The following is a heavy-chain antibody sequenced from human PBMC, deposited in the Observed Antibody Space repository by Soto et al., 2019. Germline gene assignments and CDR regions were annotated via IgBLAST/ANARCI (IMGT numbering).Heavy chain of an antibody. J-gene: IGHJ4*02. Sequence: SGGNPRISCAASGFTLSSYAMTWVRQAPGKGLEWVSAISGSGNSTYYADSVKGRFTISRDNSKNTLYLQMNSLRAEDTAVYYCAKDGSLLGYSGDNFLCAYCGQRYLVTV. D-gene: IGHD4-17*01. CDR2: ISGSGNST. CDR1: GFTLSSYA. CDR3: AKDGSLLGYSGDNFLCAY. V-gene: IGHV3-23*01.